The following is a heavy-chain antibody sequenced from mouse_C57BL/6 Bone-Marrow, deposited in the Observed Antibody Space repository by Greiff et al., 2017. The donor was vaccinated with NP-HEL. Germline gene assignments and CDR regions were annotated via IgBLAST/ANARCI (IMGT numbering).Heavy chain of an antibody. J-gene: IGHJ3*01. CDR1: GFTFSDYG. CDR3: ATYGYDGEACAY. CDR2: ISSGSSTI. Sequence: EVQGVESGGGLVKPGGSLKLSCAASGFTFSDYGMHWVRQAPEKGLEWVAYISSGSSTIYYADTVKGRFTISRDNAKNTLFLQMTSLRSDDTAMYYCATYGYDGEACAYWGQGTLVTVSA. V-gene: IGHV5-17*01. D-gene: IGHD2-2*01.